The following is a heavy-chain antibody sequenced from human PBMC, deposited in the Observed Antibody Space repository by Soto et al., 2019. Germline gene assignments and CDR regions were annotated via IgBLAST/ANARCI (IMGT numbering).Heavy chain of an antibody. CDR1: GYTFTGYY. V-gene: IGHV1-2*04. D-gene: IGHD3-10*01. CDR3: ARDLGWYYGSGKYGMDV. Sequence: QVQRVQSGAEVKKPGASVKVSCKASGYTFTGYYMHWVRQAPGQGLEWMGWINPNSGGTNYAQKFQGWVTMTRDTSISTAYMELSRLRSDDTAVYYCARDLGWYYGSGKYGMDVWGQGTTVTVSS. CDR2: INPNSGGT. J-gene: IGHJ6*02.